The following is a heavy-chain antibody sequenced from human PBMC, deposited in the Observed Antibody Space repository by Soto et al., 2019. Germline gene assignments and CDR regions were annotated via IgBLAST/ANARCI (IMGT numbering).Heavy chain of an antibody. CDR3: ARGRSTSGYPNFDP. Sequence: PSETLSLTCAVSGGSIITGDFSWNWIRQPPGKGLEWVGYIYHEGSTYYNPSLKGRATISVDRSKNYFSLKLSSVTAADTGVYFCARGRSTSGYPNFDPWGQGTRVTVYS. CDR1: GGSIITGDFS. V-gene: IGHV4-30-2*01. J-gene: IGHJ5*02. D-gene: IGHD3-22*01. CDR2: IYHEGST.